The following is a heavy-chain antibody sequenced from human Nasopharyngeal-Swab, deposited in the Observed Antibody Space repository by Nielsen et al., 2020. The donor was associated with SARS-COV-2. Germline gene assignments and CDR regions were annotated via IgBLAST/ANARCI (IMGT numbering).Heavy chain of an antibody. CDR2: IWYDGGNK. D-gene: IGHD3-10*01. J-gene: IGHJ6*03. V-gene: IGHV3-33*01. Sequence: WIRQPPGKGLEWVAVIWYDGGNKYYADSVKGRFTISRDNSKNTLYLQMNSLRAEDTAVYYCARDPKYYYGSGSLTDYYYYYYMDVWGKGTTVTVSS. CDR3: ARDPKYYYGSGSLTDYYYYYYMDV.